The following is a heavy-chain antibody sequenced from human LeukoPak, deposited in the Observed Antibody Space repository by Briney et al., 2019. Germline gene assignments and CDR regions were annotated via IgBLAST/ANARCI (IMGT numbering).Heavy chain of an antibody. CDR3: ARLDYYDSSAYYGGEGFDY. V-gene: IGHV1-2*02. J-gene: IGHJ4*02. Sequence: AASLKVPCKASRYTGTGYQMHWVQHAPRKGLQWLGWINPHSGGTNYAQKFQGRVTMTRDTSISTAYMELSRLRSDDTAVYYCARLDYYDSSAYYGGEGFDYWGQGTLVTVSS. CDR1: RYTGTGYQ. CDR2: INPHSGGT. D-gene: IGHD3-22*01.